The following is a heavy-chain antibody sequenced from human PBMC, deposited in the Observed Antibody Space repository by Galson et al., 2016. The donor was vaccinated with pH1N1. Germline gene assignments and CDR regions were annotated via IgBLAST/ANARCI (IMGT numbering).Heavy chain of an antibody. CDR1: GLVFRAYS. CDR2: LSYDDTKE. D-gene: IGHD6-19*01. Sequence: SLRLSCAASGLVFRAYSMHWVRQAPGKWLGWVAVLSYDDTKEYYGDSVKGRFTISRDISKNTLYLQMVRMRPDDPAVYYCARGPKSSSGWNFYYYGMDVWGQGTTVTVSA. V-gene: IGHV3-30-3*01. CDR3: ARGPKSSSGWNFYYYGMDV. J-gene: IGHJ6*01.